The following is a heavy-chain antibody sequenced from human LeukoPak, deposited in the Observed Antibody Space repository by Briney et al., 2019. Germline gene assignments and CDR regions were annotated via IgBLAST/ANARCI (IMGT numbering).Heavy chain of an antibody. CDR1: GGSISSSSYY. CDR2: IYYSGST. Sequence: SETLSLTCTVSGGSISSSSYYWGWIRQPPGKGLEWIGSIYYSGSTYYNPSLKSRVTISVDTSKNQFSLKLSSVTAADTAVYYCARDRHENWFDPWGQGTLVTVSS. CDR3: ARDRHENWFDP. J-gene: IGHJ5*02. V-gene: IGHV4-39*07.